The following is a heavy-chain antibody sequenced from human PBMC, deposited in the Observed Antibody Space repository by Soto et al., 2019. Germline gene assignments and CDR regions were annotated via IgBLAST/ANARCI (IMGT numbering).Heavy chain of an antibody. D-gene: IGHD4-4*01. Sequence: ASVKVSCKASGYTFTGYYMHWVRQAPGQGLEWMGWINPNSGGTNYAQKFQGRVTMTRDTSISTAYMELSSLRSDDTAVYYCASDYTPHYYYYYGMDVWGQGTTVTVSS. CDR2: INPNSGGT. CDR1: GYTFTGYY. CDR3: ASDYTPHYYYYYGMDV. V-gene: IGHV1-2*02. J-gene: IGHJ6*02.